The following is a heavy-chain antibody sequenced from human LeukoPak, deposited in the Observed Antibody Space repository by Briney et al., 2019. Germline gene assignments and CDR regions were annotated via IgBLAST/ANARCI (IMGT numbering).Heavy chain of an antibody. CDR1: GGSISSSSYY. D-gene: IGHD6-19*01. CDR2: IYYSGST. J-gene: IGHJ5*02. CDR3: AITYSSGWFSDNWFDP. Sequence: SQTLSLTCTVSGGSISSSSYYWGWIRQPPGKGLEWIGSIYYSGSTYYNPSLKSRVTISVDTSKNQFSLKLSPVTAADTAVYYCAITYSSGWFSDNWFDPWGQGTLVTVSS. V-gene: IGHV4-39*01.